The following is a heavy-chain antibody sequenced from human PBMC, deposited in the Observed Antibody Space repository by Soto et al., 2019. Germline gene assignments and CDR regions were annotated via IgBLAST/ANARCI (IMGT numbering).Heavy chain of an antibody. D-gene: IGHD1-26*01. CDR2: INPNSGGT. V-gene: IGHV1-2*04. Sequence: GASVKVSCKASGYTFTGYYMHWVRQAPGQGLEWMGWINPNSGGTNYAQKFQGWVTMTRDTSISTAYMELSRLRSDDTAVYYCARDPTEHNIVGATAPGFYYYYYGMDVWGQGTTVTVS. J-gene: IGHJ6*02. CDR3: ARDPTEHNIVGATAPGFYYYYYGMDV. CDR1: GYTFTGYY.